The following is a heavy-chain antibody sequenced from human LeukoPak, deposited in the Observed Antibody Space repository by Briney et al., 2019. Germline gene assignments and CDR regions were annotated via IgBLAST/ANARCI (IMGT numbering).Heavy chain of an antibody. V-gene: IGHV3-11*01. CDR1: GFTFSDYT. D-gene: IGHD5-12*01. J-gene: IGHJ4*02. CDR2: TVASDGNI. CDR3: ARDPVINSGYGWDY. Sequence: GGSLRLSCAASGFTFSDYTMSWIRQAPGKGLECICISTVASDGNIYYAESVKGRFTISRDNAKNSLYLQMNNLRAEDTAVYCCARDPVINSGYGWDYWGQGIQVTVSS.